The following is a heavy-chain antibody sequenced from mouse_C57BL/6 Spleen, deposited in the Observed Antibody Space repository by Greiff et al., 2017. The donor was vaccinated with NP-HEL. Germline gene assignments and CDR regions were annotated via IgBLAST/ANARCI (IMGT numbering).Heavy chain of an antibody. D-gene: IGHD2-5*01. CDR1: GFTFSDYG. CDR2: ISSGSSTI. J-gene: IGHJ3*01. V-gene: IGHV5-17*01. Sequence: DVQLVESGGGLVKPGGSLKLSCAASGFTFSDYGMHWVRQAPEKGLEWVAYISSGSSTIYYADTVKGRFTISRDNAKNTLFLQMTSLRSEDTAMYYCARPFYYSNYQAWFAYWGQGTLVTVSA. CDR3: ARPFYYSNYQAWFAY.